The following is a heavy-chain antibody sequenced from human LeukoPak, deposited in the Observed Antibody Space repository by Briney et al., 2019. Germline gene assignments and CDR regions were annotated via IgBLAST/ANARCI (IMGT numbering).Heavy chain of an antibody. CDR2: ISSSGSTI. D-gene: IGHD5-12*01. V-gene: IGHV3-11*01. Sequence: GGSLRLSCAASGFTFSDYYMSWIRQAPGKGLEWVSYISSSGSTIYYADSVKGRFTISRDNAKNSLYLQMNSLRAEDTAVYYCARENVDIVARGPADFDYWGQGTLVTVSS. CDR3: ARENVDIVARGPADFDY. CDR1: GFTFSDYY. J-gene: IGHJ4*02.